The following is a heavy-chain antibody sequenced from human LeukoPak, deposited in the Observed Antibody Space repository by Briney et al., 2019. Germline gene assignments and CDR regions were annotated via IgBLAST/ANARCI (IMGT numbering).Heavy chain of an antibody. J-gene: IGHJ4*02. V-gene: IGHV3-30-3*01. Sequence: GGSLRLSCAASGFTFSSYAMHWVRQAPGKGLEWVAVISYDGSNKYYADSVKGRFTISRDNSKNTLYLQMNSLRAEDTAVYYCARDPLGDRYSGSYLYGGFDYWGQGTLVTVSS. CDR3: ARDPLGDRYSGSYLYGGFDY. CDR1: GFTFSSYA. CDR2: ISYDGSNK. D-gene: IGHD1-26*01.